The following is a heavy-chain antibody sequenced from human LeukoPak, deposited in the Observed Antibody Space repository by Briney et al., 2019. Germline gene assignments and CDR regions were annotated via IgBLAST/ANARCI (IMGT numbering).Heavy chain of an antibody. V-gene: IGHV3-7*03. Sequence: GSLRLSCAASGFTFSNYWMTWVRQAPGKGLEWVANINRDGSERYYVDSVKGRFTISRDDAKSSLYLQMNSLRAEDTAVYYCARRNAMDVWGQGTTVIVFS. CDR1: GFTFSNYW. CDR2: INRDGSER. J-gene: IGHJ6*02. CDR3: ARRNAMDV.